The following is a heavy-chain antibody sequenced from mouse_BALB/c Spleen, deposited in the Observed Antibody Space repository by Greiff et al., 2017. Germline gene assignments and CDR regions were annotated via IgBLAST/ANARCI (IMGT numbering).Heavy chain of an antibody. J-gene: IGHJ3*01. CDR2: INSNGGST. D-gene: IGHD3-1*01. CDR1: GFTFSSYG. CDR3: ARDSSGYEGAWFAY. V-gene: IGHV5-6-3*01. Sequence: EVKLVESGGGLVQPGGSLKLSCAASGFTFSSYGMSWVRQTPDKRLELVATINSNGGSTYYPDSVKGRFTISRDNAKNTLYLQMSSLKSEDTAMYYCARDSSGYEGAWFAYWGQGTLVTVSA.